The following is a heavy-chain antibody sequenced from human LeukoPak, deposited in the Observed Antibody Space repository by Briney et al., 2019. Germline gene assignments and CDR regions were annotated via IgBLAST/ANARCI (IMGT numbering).Heavy chain of an antibody. CDR2: IYPGDSDT. Sequence: GESLKISCKGSGYSFTNYWIGWVRQMAGKGLEWMGIIYPGDSDTRYNPSFQGQVTISADKSINTAYLQWGSLKASDTAMYYCARRRYCDSISCYAGDFDYWGQGTLVTVSS. CDR3: ARRRYCDSISCYAGDFDY. J-gene: IGHJ4*02. V-gene: IGHV5-51*01. D-gene: IGHD2-2*01. CDR1: GYSFTNYW.